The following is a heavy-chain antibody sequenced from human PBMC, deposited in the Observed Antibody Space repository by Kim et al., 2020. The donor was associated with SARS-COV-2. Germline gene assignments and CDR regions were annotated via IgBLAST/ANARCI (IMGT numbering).Heavy chain of an antibody. Sequence: GGSLRLSCAASGFTFSSYAMNWVRQAPGKGLEWVSDISDSGGGSHYADSVRGRFTISRDNSNSVLYLQMNSLRAEDTAVYFCASDGMMRFYSDSSCYYYNYWGQGTLVTVSS. CDR1: GFTFSSYA. CDR3: ASDGMMRFYSDSSCYYYNY. CDR2: ISDSGGGS. D-gene: IGHD3-22*01. V-gene: IGHV3-23*01. J-gene: IGHJ4*02.